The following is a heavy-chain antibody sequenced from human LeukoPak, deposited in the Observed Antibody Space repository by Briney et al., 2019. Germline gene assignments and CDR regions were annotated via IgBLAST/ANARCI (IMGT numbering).Heavy chain of an antibody. CDR3: ARVYYDFWSGSCFDY. V-gene: IGHV1-18*01. D-gene: IGHD3-3*01. J-gene: IGHJ4*02. Sequence: ASVKVSCKASGYTFTSYDISWVRQAPGQGLEWMGWISAYNGNTNYAQKLQGRVTMTTDTSTSTAYMELRSLRSDDTAVYYCARVYYDFWSGSCFDYWGQGTLVTVSS. CDR2: ISAYNGNT. CDR1: GYTFTSYD.